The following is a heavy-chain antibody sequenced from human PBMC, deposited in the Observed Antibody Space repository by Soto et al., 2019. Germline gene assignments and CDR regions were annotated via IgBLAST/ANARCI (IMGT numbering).Heavy chain of an antibody. D-gene: IGHD3-3*01. CDR3: AARFWSGYYYPTYYYGMDV. J-gene: IGHJ6*02. CDR2: IIPIFGTA. V-gene: IGHV1-69*13. Sequence: SVKVSCKASGGTFSIYAISGVVRSRLQWLDWMGGIIPIFGTANYAQKFQGRVTITADESTSTAYMELSSLRSEDTAVYYCAARFWSGYYYPTYYYGMDVWGQGTTVTVSS. CDR1: GGTFSIYA.